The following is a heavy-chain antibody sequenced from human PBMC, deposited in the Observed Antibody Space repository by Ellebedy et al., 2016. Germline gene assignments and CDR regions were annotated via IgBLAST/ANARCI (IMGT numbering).Heavy chain of an antibody. V-gene: IGHV3-15*01. CDR2: IKSETEGGTT. CDR1: GFSFNNGW. D-gene: IGHD1-26*01. J-gene: IGHJ4*02. Sequence: GESLKISCTSSGFSFNNGWMNWVRQTPGKGLEWVGRIKSETEGGTTDYAAPVKGRFTISRDDLKNILYLQMNNLTMEDTAVYYCNTYTVGDDSWGQGTLVTVSP. CDR3: NTYTVGDDS.